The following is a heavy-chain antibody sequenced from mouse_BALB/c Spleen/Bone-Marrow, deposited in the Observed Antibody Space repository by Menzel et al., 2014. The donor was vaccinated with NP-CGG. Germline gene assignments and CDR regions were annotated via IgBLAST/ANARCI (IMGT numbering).Heavy chain of an antibody. D-gene: IGHD2-2*01. V-gene: IGHV1-18*01. CDR1: GYTFTEYT. Sequence: VQLQQSGPEVVKPGDSVKISCKTSGYTFTEYTMHWVKQSHGKSLEWIGGINPNNGGTTYNQKFKGKATLTVDKSSSTAYMELRSLTSEDSAVYYCARSYGYERSWFAYWGQGTLVTVSA. J-gene: IGHJ3*01. CDR2: INPNNGGT. CDR3: ARSYGYERSWFAY.